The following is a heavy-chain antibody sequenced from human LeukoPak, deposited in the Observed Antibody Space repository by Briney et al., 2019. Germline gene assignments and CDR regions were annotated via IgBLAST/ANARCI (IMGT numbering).Heavy chain of an antibody. J-gene: IGHJ4*02. D-gene: IGHD3-9*01. V-gene: IGHV4-4*07. CDR3: ARRIDLAGSTFDY. CDR1: GGSISSYS. CDR2: IYTSGST. Sequence: PSETLSLTCTVSGGSISSYSWSWIRQPAGKGLEWIGRIYTSGSTKYNPSLTSRVTMSVDTSKNQFSLKMSAVTAADTAVYYCARRIDLAGSTFDYWGQGALVTVSS.